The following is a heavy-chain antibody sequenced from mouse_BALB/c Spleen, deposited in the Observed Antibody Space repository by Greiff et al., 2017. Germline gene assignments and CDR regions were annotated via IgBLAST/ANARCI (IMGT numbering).Heavy chain of an antibody. D-gene: IGHD1-2*01. CDR1: GFTFSSYT. Sequence: EVQGVESGGGLVKPGGSLKLSCAASGFTFSSYTMSWVRQTPEKRLEWVATISSGGSYTYYPDSVKGRFTISRDNAKNTLYLQMSSLKSEDTAMYYCTRGLLRLRGENYWGQGTTLTVSS. J-gene: IGHJ2*01. CDR3: TRGLLRLRGENY. CDR2: ISSGGSYT. V-gene: IGHV5-6-4*01.